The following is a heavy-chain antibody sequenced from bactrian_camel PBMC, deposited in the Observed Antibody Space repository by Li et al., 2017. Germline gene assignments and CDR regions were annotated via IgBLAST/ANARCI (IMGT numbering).Heavy chain of an antibody. Sequence: HVQLVESGGGLVQPGGSLTLSRAASGFISSNHCEAWFREGPGKEREGVAVIDSDGTTSYTDSVKGRFACSKDNAKNTLYLEMNSLKPEDTAVYYCAADRLDYRPQYEYTYWGQGTQVTVS. CDR3: AADRLDYRPQYEYTY. CDR2: IDSDGTT. D-gene: IGHD1*01. V-gene: IGHV3S53*01. CDR1: GFISSNHC. J-gene: IGHJ4*01.